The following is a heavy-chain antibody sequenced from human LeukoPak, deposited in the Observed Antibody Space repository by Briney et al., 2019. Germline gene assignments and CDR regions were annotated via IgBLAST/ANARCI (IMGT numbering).Heavy chain of an antibody. J-gene: IGHJ4*02. V-gene: IGHV3-21*01. CDR2: ISSSSSYI. CDR3: ARDMTRIAARPDYFDY. D-gene: IGHD6-6*01. CDR1: GFTFSSYS. Sequence: GGSLRLSCAASGFTFSSYSMNWVRQAPGKGLEWVSFISSSSSYIYYADSVKGRFTISRDNAKNSLYLQMNSLRAEDTAVYYCARDMTRIAARPDYFDYWGQGTLVTVSS.